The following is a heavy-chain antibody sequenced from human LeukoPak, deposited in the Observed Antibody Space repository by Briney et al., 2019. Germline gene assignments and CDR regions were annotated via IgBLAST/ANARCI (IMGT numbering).Heavy chain of an antibody. Sequence: ASMEASCKASGYTFNSYSLLWVRQAPGQRLEWRGVIDPSGGSTNYAQKFQGRVTITRDKTTSTVYMELSSLRSEDAAVYYCARAIGWYDLPWYFDYWGQGTLVTVSS. J-gene: IGHJ4*02. CDR3: ARAIGWYDLPWYFDY. CDR2: IDPSGGST. CDR1: GYTFNSYS. D-gene: IGHD6-19*01. V-gene: IGHV1-46*02.